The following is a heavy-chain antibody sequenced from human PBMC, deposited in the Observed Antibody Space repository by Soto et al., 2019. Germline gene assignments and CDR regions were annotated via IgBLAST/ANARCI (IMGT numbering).Heavy chain of an antibody. CDR1: GGSISSYD. Sequence: ASETLSLTGTGSGGSISSYDCSWIRQPPWKGLEWIGYIYYSGSTNYNPSLKSRVTISVDTSKNQFSLKLSSVTAADTAVYYCARDWGETGKIYYGMDVWGQGTTVSVS. CDR2: IYYSGST. D-gene: IGHD1-1*01. J-gene: IGHJ6*02. CDR3: ARDWGETGKIYYGMDV. V-gene: IGHV4-59*01.